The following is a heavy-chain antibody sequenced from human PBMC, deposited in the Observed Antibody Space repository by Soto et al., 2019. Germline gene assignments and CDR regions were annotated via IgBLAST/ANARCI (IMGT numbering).Heavy chain of an antibody. CDR1: GFTFSSYA. CDR2: ISGSGGST. Sequence: GGSLRLSCAASGFTFSSYAMSWVRQAPGKGLEWVSAISGSGGSTYYADSVKGRFTISRDNSKNTLYLQMNSLRAEDTAVYYCAKGTNIVATNRPPEGYCGQGTLVTVSS. V-gene: IGHV3-23*01. CDR3: AKGTNIVATNRPPEGY. D-gene: IGHD5-12*01. J-gene: IGHJ4*02.